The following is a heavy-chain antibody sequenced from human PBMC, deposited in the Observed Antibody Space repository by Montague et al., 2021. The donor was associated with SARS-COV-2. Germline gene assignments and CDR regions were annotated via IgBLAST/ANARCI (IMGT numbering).Heavy chain of an antibody. CDR1: GGSISSGGYY. J-gene: IGHJ2*01. Sequence: TLSLTCTVSGGSISSGGYYWSWIRQHPGKGLEWIGYICYSGSTYYNPSLKSRVTISVDTSKNQFSLKLSSVTAADTAVYYCARSPEPMIVMVITSLNWYFDLWGRGTLVTVSS. D-gene: IGHD3-22*01. CDR2: ICYSGST. CDR3: ARSPEPMIVMVITSLNWYFDL. V-gene: IGHV4-31*03.